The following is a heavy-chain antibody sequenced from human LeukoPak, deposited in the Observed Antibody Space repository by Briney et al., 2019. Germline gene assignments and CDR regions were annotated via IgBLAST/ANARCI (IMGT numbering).Heavy chain of an antibody. D-gene: IGHD6-13*01. Sequence: ASVKVSCKASGYTFTGYYMHWVRQAPGQGLEWMGWINPNSGGTNYAQKFQGRVTMTRDTSISTAYMELSRLRSDATAVYYCARGPGYSSSWMNYWGQGTLVTVSS. J-gene: IGHJ4*02. V-gene: IGHV1-2*02. CDR3: ARGPGYSSSWMNY. CDR1: GYTFTGYY. CDR2: INPNSGGT.